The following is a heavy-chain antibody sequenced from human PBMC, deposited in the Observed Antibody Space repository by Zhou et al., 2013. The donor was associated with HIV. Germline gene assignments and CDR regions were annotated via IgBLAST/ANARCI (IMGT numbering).Heavy chain of an antibody. CDR2: IIPIFGTA. Sequence: QVQLVQSGAEVKKPGSSVKVSCKASGGTFSSYAISWVRQAPGQGLEWMGGIIPIFGTANYAQKFQGRVTITTDESTSTAYMELSSLRSEDTAVYYCATAKDLGPYYYYYYMDVWGKGTTVTVSS. J-gene: IGHJ6*03. D-gene: IGHD7-27*01. CDR3: ATAKDLGPYYYYYYMDV. CDR1: GGTFSSYA. V-gene: IGHV1-69*05.